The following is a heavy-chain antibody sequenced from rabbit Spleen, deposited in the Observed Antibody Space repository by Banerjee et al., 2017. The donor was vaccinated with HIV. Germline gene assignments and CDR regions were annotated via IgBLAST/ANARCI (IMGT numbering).Heavy chain of an antibody. CDR2: MYAGSSGTT. V-gene: IGHV1S45*01. CDR3: ARDTSTSFSTYGMDL. D-gene: IGHD1-1*01. CDR1: GFSFSSAYY. J-gene: IGHJ6*01. Sequence: QEQLVESGGGLVQPEGSLTLTCTASGFSFSSAYYLCWVRQAPGKGLEWIACMYAGSSGTTYYAGWAKGRFTISKTSSTTVTLQMTSLTAADTATYFCARDTSTSFSTYGMDLWGPGTLVTVS.